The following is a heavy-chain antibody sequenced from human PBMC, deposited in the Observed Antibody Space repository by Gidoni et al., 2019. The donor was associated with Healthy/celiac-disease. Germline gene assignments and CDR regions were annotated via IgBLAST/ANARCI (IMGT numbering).Heavy chain of an antibody. CDR1: GLPFSSYA. V-gene: IGHV3-30-3*01. J-gene: IGHJ3*02. CDR2: ISYDGSNK. Sequence: QVQLVESGGGVVQPGRSLRLSCAAAGLPFSSYAMHWVRQAQGKGLEWVAVISYDGSNKYYADSVKGRFTISRDNSKNTLYLQMNSLRAEDTAVYYCARDWVNYYDSSGYYDKDAFDIWGQGTMVTVSS. CDR3: ARDWVNYYDSSGYYDKDAFDI. D-gene: IGHD3-22*01.